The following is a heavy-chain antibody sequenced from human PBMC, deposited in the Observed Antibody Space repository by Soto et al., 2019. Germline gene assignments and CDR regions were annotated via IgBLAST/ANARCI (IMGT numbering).Heavy chain of an antibody. CDR3: AKEGAYSYGPEHDAFDI. J-gene: IGHJ3*02. D-gene: IGHD5-18*01. CDR1: GFTFSSYG. V-gene: IGHV3-30*18. Sequence: GGSLRLSCAASGFTFSSYGMHWVRQAPGKGLEWVAVISYDGSNKYYADSVKGRFTISRDNSKNTLYLQMNSLRAEDTAVYYCAKEGAYSYGPEHDAFDIWGQGTMVTVSS. CDR2: ISYDGSNK.